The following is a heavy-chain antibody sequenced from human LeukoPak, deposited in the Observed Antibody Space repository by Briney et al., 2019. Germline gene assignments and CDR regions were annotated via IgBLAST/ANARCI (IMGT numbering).Heavy chain of an antibody. V-gene: IGHV3-66*01. D-gene: IGHD6-13*01. CDR1: GFTVSSNY. Sequence: GGSLRLSCAASGFTVSSNYMSWVRQAPGKGLEWVSVMYRGGSTYYADSVQGRFTVSRDNSKNTLYLQMNSLRAEDTAVYYCARDGGAAAGYWGQGTLVTVSS. J-gene: IGHJ4*02. CDR2: MYRGGST. CDR3: ARDGGAAAGY.